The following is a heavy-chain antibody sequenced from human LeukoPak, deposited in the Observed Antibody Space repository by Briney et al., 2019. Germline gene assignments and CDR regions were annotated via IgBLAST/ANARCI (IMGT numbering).Heavy chain of an antibody. CDR2: ISSISSYI. Sequence: GGSLRPSCAASGFTFSSYSMSWVRQAPGKGLEWVSSISSISSYIYYADSVKGRFTISTENAKNSLYLQMNSLRAEDTAVYYCASWITMVRKVIRGMDVWGQGTTVTVSS. D-gene: IGHD3-10*01. V-gene: IGHV3-21*01. CDR3: ASWITMVRKVIRGMDV. J-gene: IGHJ6*02. CDR1: GFTFSSYS.